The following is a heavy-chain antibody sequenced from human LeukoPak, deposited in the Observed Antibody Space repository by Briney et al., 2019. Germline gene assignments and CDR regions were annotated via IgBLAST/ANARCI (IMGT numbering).Heavy chain of an antibody. CDR3: APRVVVITAPFDY. CDR1: GFTFSSFG. J-gene: IGHJ4*02. D-gene: IGHD2-21*01. V-gene: IGHV3-30*02. CDR2: IRYDGTEK. Sequence: GGSLRLSCAASGFTFSSFGMHWVRQAPGKGLEWVAFIRYDGTEKYYADTLKGRFTISRDNSKNTPYLQMNSLRPEDTAVYYCAPRVVVITAPFDYWGQGTLVTVSS.